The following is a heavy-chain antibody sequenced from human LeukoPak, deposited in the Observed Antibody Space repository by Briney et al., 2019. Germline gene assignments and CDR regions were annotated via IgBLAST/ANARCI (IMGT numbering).Heavy chain of an antibody. Sequence: GGSLRLSCAASGFTFSSYEMNWVRQAPGKGLEWVSYISSSGSTIYYADSVKGRFTISRDNAKNSLYLQMNSLRAEDTAVYYCARGGLQVAAADYYYYYGTDVWGQGTTVTVSS. D-gene: IGHD6-13*01. CDR2: ISSSGSTI. CDR1: GFTFSSYE. V-gene: IGHV3-48*03. J-gene: IGHJ6*02. CDR3: ARGGLQVAAADYYYYYGTDV.